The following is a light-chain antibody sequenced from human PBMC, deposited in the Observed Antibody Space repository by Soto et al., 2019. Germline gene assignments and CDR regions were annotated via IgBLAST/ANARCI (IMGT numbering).Light chain of an antibody. CDR2: YDD. Sequence: QSVLTQPPSVSEAARQRVTISCSGSRSNIGSNAVNWYQQLPGQAPKLLLYYDDLLPSGVSDRFSGSKSGTSAALAISGLQSEDEADYYCAAWDASLNAFVFGTGTKVTVL. CDR3: AAWDASLNAFV. V-gene: IGLV1-36*01. CDR1: RSNIGSNA. J-gene: IGLJ1*01.